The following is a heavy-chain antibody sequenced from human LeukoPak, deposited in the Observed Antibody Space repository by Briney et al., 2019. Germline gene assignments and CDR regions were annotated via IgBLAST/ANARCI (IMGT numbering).Heavy chain of an antibody. J-gene: IGHJ4*02. Sequence: GASVKVSCKASGYTSTGYYMHWVRQAPGQGLEWMGRINPNSGGTNYAQKFQGRVTMTRDTSISTAYMELSRLRPDDTAVYYCARRRKYCSSTSCYSADGFDYWGQGTLVTVSS. CDR1: GYTSTGYY. V-gene: IGHV1-2*06. CDR3: ARRRKYCSSTSCYSADGFDY. D-gene: IGHD2-2*01. CDR2: INPNSGGT.